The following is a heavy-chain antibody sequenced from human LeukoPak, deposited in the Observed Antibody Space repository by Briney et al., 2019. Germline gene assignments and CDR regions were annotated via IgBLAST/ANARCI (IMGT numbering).Heavy chain of an antibody. J-gene: IGHJ2*01. Sequence: SDTLSLTCTVSGGSISSYYWSWIRPPAGKGREWIERIYTSGSTNYNPSLKSRVTMSVDTPKNQFSLKLRSVTAAHTAVYYCARTTMIVVVITKDWYFDLWGRGTLVTVSS. CDR1: GGSISSYY. CDR3: ARTTMIVVVITKDWYFDL. V-gene: IGHV4-4*07. D-gene: IGHD3-22*01. CDR2: IYTSGST.